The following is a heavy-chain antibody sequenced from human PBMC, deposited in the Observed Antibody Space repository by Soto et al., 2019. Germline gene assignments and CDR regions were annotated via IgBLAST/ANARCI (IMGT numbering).Heavy chain of an antibody. V-gene: IGHV4-59*01. Sequence: PSETLSLTCTVSGGSISSYYWSWIRQPPGKGLEWIGYIYYSGSTNYNPSLKSRVTISVDTSKNQFSLKLSSVTAADTAVYYCARENGDYDGGFDYWGQGTLVTVSS. D-gene: IGHD4-17*01. CDR1: GGSISSYY. J-gene: IGHJ4*02. CDR3: ARENGDYDGGFDY. CDR2: IYYSGST.